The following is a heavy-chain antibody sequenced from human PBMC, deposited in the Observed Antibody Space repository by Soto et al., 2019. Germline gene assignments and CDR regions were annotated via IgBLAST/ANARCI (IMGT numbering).Heavy chain of an antibody. Sequence: GGSLRLSCAASGFTFSSYAMSWVRQAPGKGLEWVSAISGSGGSTYYADSVKGRFTISRDNSKNTLYLQMNSLRAEDTAVYYCAKDGEDRVDPSLVVPAAADYWGQGTLVTVSS. D-gene: IGHD2-2*01. CDR3: AKDGEDRVDPSLVVPAAADY. V-gene: IGHV3-23*01. J-gene: IGHJ4*02. CDR2: ISGSGGST. CDR1: GFTFSSYA.